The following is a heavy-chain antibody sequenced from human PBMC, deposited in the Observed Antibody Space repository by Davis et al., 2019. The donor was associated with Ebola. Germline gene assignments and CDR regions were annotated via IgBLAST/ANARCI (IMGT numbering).Heavy chain of an antibody. V-gene: IGHV3-23*01. Sequence: GESLKISCAASGFTFSSYTMNWVRQAPGKGLEWVSAVSGSGGSTYYADSVKGRFAISRDNSKNTLSLQMNSLRAEDTAVYYCAKSPHSGRGTDFDYWGQGTLVTVSS. J-gene: IGHJ4*02. CDR3: AKSPHSGRGTDFDY. CDR2: VSGSGGST. D-gene: IGHD1-1*01. CDR1: GFTFSSYT.